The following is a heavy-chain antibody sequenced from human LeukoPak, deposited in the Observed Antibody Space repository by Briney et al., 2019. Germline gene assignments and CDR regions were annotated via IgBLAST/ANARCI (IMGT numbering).Heavy chain of an antibody. Sequence: GRSLRLSCAASGFTFDDYAMHWVRQAPGKGLEWVSGISWNSGSIGYADSVKGRFTISRDNAKNSLYLQMNSLRAEDTASYYCAKDIGVLRELDAFDIWGQGTMVTVSS. CDR3: AKDIGVLRELDAFDI. D-gene: IGHD3-10*01. CDR1: GFTFDDYA. CDR2: ISWNSGSI. J-gene: IGHJ3*02. V-gene: IGHV3-9*01.